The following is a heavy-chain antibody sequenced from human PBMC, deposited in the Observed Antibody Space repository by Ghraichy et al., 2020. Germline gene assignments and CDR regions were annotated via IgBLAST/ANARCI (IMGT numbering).Heavy chain of an antibody. Sequence: ASVKVSCKASGYTFSNYAVNWVRQAPGQRLEWMGWMNADNGNTKYSQKFQDRVTITTDTSASTAYMELSSLRSDDTAVYYCARDRWYCSSCTKYAFAISAQGTMSTVCS. D-gene: IGHD2-2*01. CDR2: MNADNGNT. CDR3: ARDRWYCSSCTKYAFAI. J-gene: IGHJ3*02. CDR1: GYTFSNYA. V-gene: IGHV1-3*01.